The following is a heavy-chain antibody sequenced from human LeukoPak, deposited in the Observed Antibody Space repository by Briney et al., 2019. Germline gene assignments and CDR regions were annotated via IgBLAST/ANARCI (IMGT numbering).Heavy chain of an antibody. CDR1: GGSISNYY. D-gene: IGHD5-18*01. V-gene: IGHV4-59*01. J-gene: IGHJ4*02. CDR3: ARGPPGYRYGYYLDY. Sequence: SETLSLTCTVSGGSISNYYWSWIRQPPGKGLEWIGHIYYSGSTNYNPSLKSRVTISVDTSKNQFSLKLSSVTAADTAVYYCARGPPGYRYGYYLDYWGQGTLVTVSS. CDR2: IYYSGST.